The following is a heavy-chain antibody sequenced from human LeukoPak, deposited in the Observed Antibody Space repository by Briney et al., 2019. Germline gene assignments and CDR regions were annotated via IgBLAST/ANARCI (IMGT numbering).Heavy chain of an antibody. CDR2: IYYSGST. D-gene: IGHD3-10*01. V-gene: IGHV4-39*01. CDR1: GGSISSISYY. CDR3: ARQGWFGELLSPLDY. Sequence: SETLSLTCTVSGGSISSISYYWGWIRQPPGKGLEWIGSIYYSGSTYYNPSLKSRVTISVDTSKNQFSLKLSSVTASDTAVYYCARQGWFGELLSPLDYWGQGTLVTVSS. J-gene: IGHJ4*02.